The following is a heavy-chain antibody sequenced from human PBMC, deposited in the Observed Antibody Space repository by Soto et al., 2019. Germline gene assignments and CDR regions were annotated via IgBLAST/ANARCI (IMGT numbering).Heavy chain of an antibody. D-gene: IGHD3-22*01. V-gene: IGHV3-30-3*01. CDR2: ISYDGSNK. CDR3: ARGQRGRDYYDSSGYGPSDY. J-gene: IGHJ4*02. CDR1: GFTFSSYA. Sequence: GGSLRLSCAASGFTFSSYAMHWVRQAPGKGLEWVAVISYDGSNKYYADSVKGRFTISRDNSKNTLYLQMNSLRAEDTAVYYCARGQRGRDYYDSSGYGPSDYWGQGTLVTVSS.